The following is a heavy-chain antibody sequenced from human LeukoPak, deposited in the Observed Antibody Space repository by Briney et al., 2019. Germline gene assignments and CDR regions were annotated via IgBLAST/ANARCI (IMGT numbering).Heavy chain of an antibody. CDR2: ISYDGSNK. D-gene: IGHD6-13*01. CDR3: ARDLWYSSSWPNWFDP. Sequence: GGSLRLSCAASGFTFSSYAMHWVRQAPGKGLEWVAVISYDGSNKYYADSVKGRFTISRDNSKNTLYLQMNSLRAEDTAVYYCARDLWYSSSWPNWFDPWGQGTLVTVSS. CDR1: GFTFSSYA. V-gene: IGHV3-30-3*01. J-gene: IGHJ5*02.